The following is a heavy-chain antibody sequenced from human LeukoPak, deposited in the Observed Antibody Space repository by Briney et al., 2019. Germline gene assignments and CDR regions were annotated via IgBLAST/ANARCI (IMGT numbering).Heavy chain of an antibody. CDR1: GFNFNDAY. D-gene: IGHD2-21*02. J-gene: IGHJ4*02. CDR3: TARVVTTNEF. Sequence: GGSLRLSCLGSGFNFNDAYMNWVRQAPGRGLEWVGRVTTVREGGTTDDTAPVKGRFTISRDDSKRTVYLQMNSLKSEDTADYFCTARVVTTNEFWGQGTLVTVSS. V-gene: IGHV3-15*01. CDR2: VTTVREGGTT.